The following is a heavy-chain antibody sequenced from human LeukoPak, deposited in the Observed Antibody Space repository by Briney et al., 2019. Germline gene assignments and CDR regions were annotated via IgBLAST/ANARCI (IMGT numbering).Heavy chain of an antibody. D-gene: IGHD3-3*01. CDR2: IKQDGSEK. Sequence: GGSLRLSCAASGFTFSSYWMSWVRQAPGKGLEWVANIKQDGSEKYYVDSVKGRFTISRDNAKNSLYLQMNSLRAEDTAVYYCVRIGFLEWLLFGNLGYYFDYWGQGTLVTVSS. V-gene: IGHV3-7*01. CDR3: VRIGFLEWLLFGNLGYYFDY. J-gene: IGHJ4*02. CDR1: GFTFSSYW.